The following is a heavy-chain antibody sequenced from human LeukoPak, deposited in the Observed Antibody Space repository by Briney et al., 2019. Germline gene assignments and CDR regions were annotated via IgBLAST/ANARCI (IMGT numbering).Heavy chain of an antibody. J-gene: IGHJ4*02. CDR3: ARDLGSSSWLRGYFDF. CDR1: GGSISSSSYY. V-gene: IGHV4-39*07. D-gene: IGHD6-13*01. CDR2: IYYSGNT. Sequence: PSETLSLTCTVSGGSISSSSYYWGWIRQPPGKGLEWIGNIYYSGNTYYDPSLKSRVTISVDTSKNQFSLKLSSVTAADTAVYYCARDLGSSSWLRGYFDFWGQGTLVTVSS.